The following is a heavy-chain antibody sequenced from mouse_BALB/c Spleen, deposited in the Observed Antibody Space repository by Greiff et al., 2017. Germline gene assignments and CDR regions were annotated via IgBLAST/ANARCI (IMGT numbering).Heavy chain of an antibody. CDR3: ARMGSTMITTFDY. Sequence: EVQLQQSGPELVKPGASVKMSCKASGYTFTSYVMHWVKQKPGQGLEWIGYINPYNDGTKYNEKFKGKATLTSDKSSSTAYMELSSLTSEDSAVYYCARMGSTMITTFDYWGQGTTLTVSS. V-gene: IGHV1-14*01. D-gene: IGHD2-4*01. J-gene: IGHJ2*01. CDR2: INPYNDGT. CDR1: GYTFTSYV.